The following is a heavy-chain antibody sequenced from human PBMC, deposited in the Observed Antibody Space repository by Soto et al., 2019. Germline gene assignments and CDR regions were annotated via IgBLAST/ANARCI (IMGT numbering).Heavy chain of an antibody. Sequence: GASVKVSCKASGGTFSSCAISWVRQAPGQGLEWMGGIIPIFGTANYAQKFQGRVTITADESTSTAYMELSSLRSEDTAVYYCARVGDCSSTSCYVGLMGSLLDYWGQGTLVTVSS. V-gene: IGHV1-69*13. D-gene: IGHD2-2*01. CDR3: ARVGDCSSTSCYVGLMGSLLDY. J-gene: IGHJ4*02. CDR2: IIPIFGTA. CDR1: GGTFSSCA.